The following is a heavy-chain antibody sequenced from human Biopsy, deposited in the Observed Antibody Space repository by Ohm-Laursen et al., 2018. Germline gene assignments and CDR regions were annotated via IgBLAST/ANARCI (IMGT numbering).Heavy chain of an antibody. CDR2: INGSGGST. CDR3: ARDLYDFCGGCPFDP. J-gene: IGHJ5*02. Sequence: LSLTCSAPGFTFSSHAMSWVRQAPGKGLECVSVINGSGGSTYYADPVKGRFTISRDNSKNTLYLQMNSLRAEDTAMYYCARDLYDFCGGCPFDPWGQGTLVTVS. V-gene: IGHV3-23*01. D-gene: IGHD3-3*01. CDR1: GFTFSSHA.